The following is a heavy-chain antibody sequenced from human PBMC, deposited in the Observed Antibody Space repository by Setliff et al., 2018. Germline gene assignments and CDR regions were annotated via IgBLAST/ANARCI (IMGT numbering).Heavy chain of an antibody. CDR2: IHYSGST. Sequence: PSETLSLTCTVSGDSISGDYWSWIRQPPGKGLEWIGFIHYSGSTNYNPSLKSRVTISLDTPKNQFSLRLSSVTAADTAVYYCARTRYGLGGRPYWGQGTLVNVSS. V-gene: IGHV4-59*01. D-gene: IGHD2-15*01. J-gene: IGHJ4*02. CDR3: ARTRYGLGGRPY. CDR1: GDSISGDY.